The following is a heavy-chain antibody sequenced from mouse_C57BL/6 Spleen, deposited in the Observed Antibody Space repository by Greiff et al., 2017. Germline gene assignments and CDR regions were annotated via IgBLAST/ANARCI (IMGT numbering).Heavy chain of an antibody. Sequence: EVKLVESGEGLVKPGGSLKLSCAASGFTFSSYAMSWVRQTPEKRLEWVAYISSGGDYIYYADTVKGRFTISRDNARNTLYLQMSSLKSEDTAMYYCTRDYYYGSSYDGFAYWGQGTLVTVSA. CDR1: GFTFSSYA. J-gene: IGHJ3*01. D-gene: IGHD1-1*01. CDR2: ISSGGDYI. CDR3: TRDYYYGSSYDGFAY. V-gene: IGHV5-9-1*02.